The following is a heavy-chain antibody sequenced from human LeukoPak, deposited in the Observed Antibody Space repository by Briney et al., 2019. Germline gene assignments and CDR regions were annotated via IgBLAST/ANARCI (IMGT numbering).Heavy chain of an antibody. CDR3: AVRWFGELYPYY. Sequence: RASVKVSCKASGYTFTGYYMHWVRQAPGQGLEWMGWINPNSGGTNYAQKFQGRVTMTRDTSISTAYMELSRLRSDDAAVYYCAVRWFGELYPYYWGQGTLVTVSS. CDR1: GYTFTGYY. CDR2: INPNSGGT. D-gene: IGHD3-10*01. J-gene: IGHJ4*02. V-gene: IGHV1-2*02.